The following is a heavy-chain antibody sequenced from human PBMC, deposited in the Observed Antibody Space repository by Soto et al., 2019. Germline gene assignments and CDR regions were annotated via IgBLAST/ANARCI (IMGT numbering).Heavy chain of an antibody. CDR3: ARVGEGDVSSSVEC. Sequence: EVQVEESGGNLVQPGGSLRLSCAASGFTFSRYWMTWVRQAPGKGLEWLANINQNGRETYYVDSVKGRFYISRDNVKKSVYLQLNSLRAEDTAVYYCARVGEGDVSSSVECWGQGTLVTVSS. J-gene: IGHJ4*02. V-gene: IGHV3-7*05. CDR2: INQNGRET. CDR1: GFTFSRYW. D-gene: IGHD3-3*01.